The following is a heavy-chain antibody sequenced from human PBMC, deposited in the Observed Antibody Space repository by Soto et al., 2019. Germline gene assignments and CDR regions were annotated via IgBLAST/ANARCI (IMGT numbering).Heavy chain of an antibody. V-gene: IGHV1-2*02. CDR2: IRPDTGNT. Sequence: QVQLVQSGAEVKKPGASVKVSCKASGYTFTGYYIHWVRQAPGQELEWMGWIRPDTGNTDFAREFQGRFTMTRDTSISTAYMELSSLRSDDTAVYYCARGSVASAAKPSGMDVWGQGTTVTVSS. CDR1: GYTFTGYY. D-gene: IGHD6-25*01. CDR3: ARGSVASAAKPSGMDV. J-gene: IGHJ6*02.